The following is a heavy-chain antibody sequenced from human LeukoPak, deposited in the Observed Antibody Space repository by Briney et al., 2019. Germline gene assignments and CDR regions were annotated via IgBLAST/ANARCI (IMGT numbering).Heavy chain of an antibody. D-gene: IGHD6-6*01. CDR2: ISGSGGST. J-gene: IGHJ4*02. V-gene: IGHV3-23*01. CDR1: GFTFSSYA. Sequence: GGSLRLSCAASGFTFSSYAMSWVRQAPGKGLEGVSGISGSGGSTKYADSVKGRFTISRDNSKNTLYLQMNSLRAEDTAVYYCAKEEYSSSCDYSGQGTLVTVSP. CDR3: AKEEYSSSCDY.